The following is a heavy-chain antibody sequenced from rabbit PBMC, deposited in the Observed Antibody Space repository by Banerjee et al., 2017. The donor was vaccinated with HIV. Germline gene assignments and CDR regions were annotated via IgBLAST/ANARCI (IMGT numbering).Heavy chain of an antibody. Sequence: QEQLEESGGDLVKPEGSLTLTCTASGFSFSSSYYMCWVRQAPGKGLEWIACIRGGSSGITYYASWAKGRFTISKTSSTTVTLQMTSLTAADTATYFCARATYVGSCYYNNLWGPGTLVTVS. CDR2: IRGGSSGIT. J-gene: IGHJ4*01. CDR3: ARATYVGSCYYNNL. CDR1: GFSFSSSYY. V-gene: IGHV1S45*01. D-gene: IGHD8-1*01.